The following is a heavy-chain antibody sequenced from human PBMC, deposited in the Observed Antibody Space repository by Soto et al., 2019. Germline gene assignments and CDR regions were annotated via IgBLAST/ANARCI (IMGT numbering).Heavy chain of an antibody. D-gene: IGHD3-16*02. CDR2: MNPNSGGT. Sequence: ASVKVSCKASGYTFTSYDIYWVRQATGQGLEWMGWMNPNSGGTNYAQKFQGRVTMTRDTSISTAYMELSRLRSDDTAVYYCARYYDYVWGSYRYFDYWGQGTLVTVSS. CDR1: GYTFTSYD. V-gene: IGHV1-2*02. CDR3: ARYYDYVWGSYRYFDY. J-gene: IGHJ4*02.